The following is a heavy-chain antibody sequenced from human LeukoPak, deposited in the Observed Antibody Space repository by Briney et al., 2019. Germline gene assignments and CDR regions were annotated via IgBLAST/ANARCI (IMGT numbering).Heavy chain of an antibody. CDR3: ARDSYPAAGAWIVY. Sequence: GVSLRLSCAASGFTFSSYGMHWVRQAPGKGLEWVAVIWYDGSNKYYADSVKGRFTISRDNSKNTLYLQMNSLRAEDTAVYYCARDSYPAAGAWIVYWGQGTLVTVSS. CDR1: GFTFSSYG. J-gene: IGHJ4*02. D-gene: IGHD6-13*01. V-gene: IGHV3-33*01. CDR2: IWYDGSNK.